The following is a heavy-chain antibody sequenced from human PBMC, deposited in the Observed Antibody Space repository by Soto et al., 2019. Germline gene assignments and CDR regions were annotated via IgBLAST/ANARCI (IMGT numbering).Heavy chain of an antibody. J-gene: IGHJ3*02. CDR2: IYPGDSDT. D-gene: IGHD6-25*01. V-gene: IGHV5-51*01. Sequence: PGESLKISCKGSGYSFTSYWIGWVRQMPGKGLEWMGIIYPGDSDTRYSPSFQGQVTISADKSTSTAYLQWSSLKASDTAMYYCARHPLSSDGGSDAFDIWGQGTMVTVSS. CDR3: ARHPLSSDGGSDAFDI. CDR1: GYSFTSYW.